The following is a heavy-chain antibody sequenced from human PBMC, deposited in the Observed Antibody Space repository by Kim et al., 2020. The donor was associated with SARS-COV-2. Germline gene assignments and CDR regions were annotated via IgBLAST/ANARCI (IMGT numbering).Heavy chain of an antibody. D-gene: IGHD5-12*01. J-gene: IGHJ6*02. CDR2: IKQDGSEK. CDR1: GFTFSSYW. CDR3: ARDGRRGYSGYDGEGGYYYYYGMDV. Sequence: GGSLRLSCAASGFTFSSYWMSWVRQAPGKGLEWVANIKQDGSEKYYVDSVKGRFTISRDNAKNSLYLQMNSLRAEDTAVYYCARDGRRGYSGYDGEGGYYYYYGMDVWGQGTTVTVSS. V-gene: IGHV3-7*03.